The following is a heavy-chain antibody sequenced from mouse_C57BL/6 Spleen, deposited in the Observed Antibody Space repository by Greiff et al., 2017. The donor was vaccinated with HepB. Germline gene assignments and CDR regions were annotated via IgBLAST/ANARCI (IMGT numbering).Heavy chain of an antibody. D-gene: IGHD3-2*02. CDR2: IRLKSDNYAT. CDR1: GFTFSNYW. V-gene: IGHV6-3*01. J-gene: IGHJ3*01. Sequence: EVKLVESGGGLVQPGGSMKLSCVASGFTFSNYWMNWVRQSPEKGLEWVAQIRLKSDNYATHYAESVKGRFTISRDDSKSSVYLQMNNLRAEDTGIYYCTGVPQGGFAYWGQGTLVTVSA. CDR3: TGVPQGGFAY.